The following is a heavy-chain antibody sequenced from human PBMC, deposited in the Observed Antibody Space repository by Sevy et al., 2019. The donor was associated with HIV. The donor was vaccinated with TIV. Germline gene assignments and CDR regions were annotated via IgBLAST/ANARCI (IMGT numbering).Heavy chain of an antibody. J-gene: IGHJ4*02. CDR2: IWSDGAYQ. CDR1: GFTFSNYA. D-gene: IGHD3-22*01. Sequence: GGSLRLSCAATGFTFSNYAMHWVRQAPGKGMEWVAIIWSDGAYQYHGDSVKGRFTISRDNSKNTLYLQMNNVRVEYTAVYYCARGGYYYDNAAYYALDSWGQGPWSPSPQ. CDR3: ARGGYYYDNAAYYALDS. V-gene: IGHV3-33*01.